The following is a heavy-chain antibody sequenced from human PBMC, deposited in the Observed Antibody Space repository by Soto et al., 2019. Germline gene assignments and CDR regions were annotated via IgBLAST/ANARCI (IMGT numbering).Heavy chain of an antibody. D-gene: IGHD4-4*01. J-gene: IGHJ5*02. Sequence: GGSLRLSCAASGFTFRSYSMNWVRQAPGQGLEWVSSISSSSTSIYYADSLKGRFTISRDNAKNSLFLQMNSLRAEDTAVYYCARGSTVTSGGRWFDPWGRGTLVTVSS. CDR1: GFTFRSYS. V-gene: IGHV3-21*01. CDR3: ARGSTVTSGGRWFDP. CDR2: ISSSSTSI.